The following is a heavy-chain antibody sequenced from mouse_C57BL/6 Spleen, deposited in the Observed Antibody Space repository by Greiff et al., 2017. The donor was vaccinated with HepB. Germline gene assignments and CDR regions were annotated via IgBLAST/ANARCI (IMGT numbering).Heavy chain of an antibody. V-gene: IGHV5-9-1*02. Sequence: EVHLVESGEGLVKPGGSLKLSCAASGFTFSSYAMSWVRQTPEKRLEWVAYISSGGDYIYYADTVKGRFTISRDNARNTLYLQMSSLKSEDTAMYYCTRVTTVVATWVMDYWGQGTSVTVSS. J-gene: IGHJ4*01. CDR1: GFTFSSYA. CDR3: TRVTTVVATWVMDY. CDR2: ISSGGDYI. D-gene: IGHD1-1*01.